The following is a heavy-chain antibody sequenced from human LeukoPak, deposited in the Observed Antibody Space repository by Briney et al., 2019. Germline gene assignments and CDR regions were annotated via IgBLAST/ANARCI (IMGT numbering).Heavy chain of an antibody. CDR3: ARLWDYDSSGSLGY. J-gene: IGHJ4*02. D-gene: IGHD3-22*01. V-gene: IGHV1-69*04. CDR2: ITPIFGIA. CDR1: GGTFSSYA. Sequence: SVKVSCKASGGTFSSYAISWVRQAPGQGLEWMGRITPIFGIANYAQKFQGRVTITADKSTSTAYMELSSLRSEDTAVYYCARLWDYDSSGSLGYWGQGTLVTVSS.